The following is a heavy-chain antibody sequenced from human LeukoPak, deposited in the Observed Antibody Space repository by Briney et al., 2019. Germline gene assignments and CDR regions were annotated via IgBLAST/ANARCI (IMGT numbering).Heavy chain of an antibody. CDR1: GGSVSSGSYY. D-gene: IGHD1-14*01. J-gene: IGHJ4*02. CDR3: ARDGRNPFDY. CDR2: IYYSGST. Sequence: PSETLSHTCTVSGGSVSSGSYYWSWIRQPPGKGLEWIGYIYYSGSTNYNPSLKSRVTISVDTSKNQFSLKLSSVTAADTAVYYCARDGRNPFDYWGQGTLVTVSS. V-gene: IGHV4-61*01.